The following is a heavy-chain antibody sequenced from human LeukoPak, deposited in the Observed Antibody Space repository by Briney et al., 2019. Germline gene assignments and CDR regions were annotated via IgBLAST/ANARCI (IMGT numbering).Heavy chain of an antibody. V-gene: IGHV4-59*08. D-gene: IGHD4-11*01. CDR3: ARRGGQYDYSIDY. J-gene: IGHJ4*02. Sequence: PSETLSLTCTVSGGSISSYYWSWIRQPPGKGLEWIGYIYYSGSTNYNPSLKSRVTISVDTSKNQFSLKLSSVTAADTAVYYCARRGGQYDYSIDYWGQGTLGTVSS. CDR2: IYYSGST. CDR1: GGSISSYY.